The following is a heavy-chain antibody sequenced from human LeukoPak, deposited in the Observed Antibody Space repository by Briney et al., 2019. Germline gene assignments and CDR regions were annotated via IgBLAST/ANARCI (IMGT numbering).Heavy chain of an antibody. V-gene: IGHV4-59*01. CDR1: GGSISTYY. CDR3: ARRAPGNWNLDY. J-gene: IGHJ4*02. CDR2: NYYSGST. D-gene: IGHD1-1*01. Sequence: PSETLSLTCTVSGGSISTYYWSWIRQPPGKGLEWIGYNYYSGSTNYNPSLKSRVTISVDTSKNQFSLKLSSVTAADTAVYYCARRAPGNWNLDYWGQGTLVTVSS.